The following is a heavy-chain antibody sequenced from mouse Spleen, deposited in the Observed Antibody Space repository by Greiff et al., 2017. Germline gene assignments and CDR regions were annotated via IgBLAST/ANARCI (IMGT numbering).Heavy chain of an antibody. D-gene: IGHD1-1*01. Sequence: EVKLQESGGGLVKPGGSLKLSCAASGFTLSSYAMSWVRQTPEKRLEWVATISSGGSYTYYPDSVKGRFTISRDNAKNTLYLQMSSLRSEDTAMYYCARLDYGSSYEGAMDYWGQGTSVTVSS. CDR3: ARLDYGSSYEGAMDY. J-gene: IGHJ4*01. V-gene: IGHV5-9-1*01. CDR1: GFTLSSYA. CDR2: ISSGGSYT.